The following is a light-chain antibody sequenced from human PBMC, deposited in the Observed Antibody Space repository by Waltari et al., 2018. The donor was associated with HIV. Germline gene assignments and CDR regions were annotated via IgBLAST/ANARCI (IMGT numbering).Light chain of an antibody. V-gene: IGLV3-21*02. Sequence: YVLTQPPSVSVAPGQTARMTCGGTTIGDKSVHWYQQRPGQAPIVVGYDDSDRPSGISERISGSNSGNTATLIISRFEAGDEADYYCQVWDGGSDPPGVFGGGTRLTVL. CDR2: DDS. J-gene: IGLJ3*02. CDR3: QVWDGGSDPPGV. CDR1: TIGDKS.